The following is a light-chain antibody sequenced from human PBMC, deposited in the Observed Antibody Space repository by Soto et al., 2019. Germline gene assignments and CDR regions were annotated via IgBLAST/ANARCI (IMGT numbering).Light chain of an antibody. Sequence: DTVMTQSPATLSVSPGETATLSCRASESVGSHLAWYQQKPGQAPRILVYGVSTRATGIPARFRGSGSETEFTLTISSLQSEDFAVYYCQQYDNWPPWTFGQGTKVEI. CDR2: GVS. V-gene: IGKV3-15*01. J-gene: IGKJ1*01. CDR1: ESVGSH. CDR3: QQYDNWPPWT.